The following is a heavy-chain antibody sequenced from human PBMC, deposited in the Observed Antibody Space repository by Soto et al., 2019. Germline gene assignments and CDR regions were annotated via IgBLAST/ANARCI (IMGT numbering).Heavy chain of an antibody. J-gene: IGHJ3*02. D-gene: IGHD3-22*01. V-gene: IGHV4-31*03. CDR2: IYYSGST. CDR3: ARDQGYNYDSSGYYTHAFDI. CDR1: GGPISSGGYY. Sequence: SETLSLTCTVSGGPISSGGYYWSWLRQHPGKGLEWIGYIYYSGSTYYNPSLKSRVTISVDTSKNQFSLKLSSVTAADTAVYYCARDQGYNYDSSGYYTHAFDIWGQGTMVTVSS.